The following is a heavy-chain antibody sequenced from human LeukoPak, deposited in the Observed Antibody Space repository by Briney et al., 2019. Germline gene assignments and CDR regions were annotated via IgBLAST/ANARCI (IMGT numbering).Heavy chain of an antibody. CDR1: GFTFSNYG. CDR2: IRFDGNNE. J-gene: IGHJ4*02. D-gene: IGHD3-10*01. Sequence: GGSLRLSCAASGFTFSNYGMHWVRQAPGKGLEWMTFIRFDGNNEFYADSVKDRLTISRDNSKNTLYLRMNSLRTEDTAVYYCVADPFGRGVTGSLWLWGQGTLVTVSS. V-gene: IGHV3-30*02. CDR3: VADPFGRGVTGSLWL.